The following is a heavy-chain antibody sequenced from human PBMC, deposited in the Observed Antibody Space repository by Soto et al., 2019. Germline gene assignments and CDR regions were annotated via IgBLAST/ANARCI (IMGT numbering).Heavy chain of an antibody. D-gene: IGHD3-10*01. V-gene: IGHV3-30*18. CDR3: AKVLYLWFGDEGYFDN. CDR1: GFTFSSYG. Sequence: QVQLVESGGGVVQPGRSLRLSCAASGFTFSSYGMHWVRQAPGKGLEWVALISYEGSKTYYADSVKGRFTISRDNSKNTVYLQMNSLRGDDTAVYYCAKVLYLWFGDEGYFDNWGQGTLVIVSS. CDR2: ISYEGSKT. J-gene: IGHJ4*02.